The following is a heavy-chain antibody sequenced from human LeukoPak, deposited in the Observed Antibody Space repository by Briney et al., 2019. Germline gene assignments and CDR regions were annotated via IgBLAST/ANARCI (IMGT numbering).Heavy chain of an antibody. Sequence: GGSLRLSCAASGFPFSSYAMYWVRQAPGKGLVWVARIHGDGDNISYADSVRGRFTISRDNAKDTLYLHMNSLRPDDTAVYYCARAQVGAPTDLWGQGTLVTVSS. CDR3: ARAQVGAPTDL. CDR2: IHGDGDNI. V-gene: IGHV3-74*01. J-gene: IGHJ5*02. CDR1: GFPFSSYA. D-gene: IGHD1-26*01.